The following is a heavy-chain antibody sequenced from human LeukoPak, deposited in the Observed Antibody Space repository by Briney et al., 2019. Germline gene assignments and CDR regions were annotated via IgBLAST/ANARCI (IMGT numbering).Heavy chain of an antibody. Sequence: PGGSLRLSCAASGFTFSSYAMSWVRQAPGKGLEWVSSISGNGRGTYYPDSVKGRFTISRDNSESTLSLQMNSLRVEDTAIYYCARIGGGSPVDYWGQGTLVTVSS. CDR2: ISGNGRGT. J-gene: IGHJ4*02. CDR3: ARIGGGSPVDY. D-gene: IGHD3-16*01. V-gene: IGHV3-23*01. CDR1: GFTFSSYA.